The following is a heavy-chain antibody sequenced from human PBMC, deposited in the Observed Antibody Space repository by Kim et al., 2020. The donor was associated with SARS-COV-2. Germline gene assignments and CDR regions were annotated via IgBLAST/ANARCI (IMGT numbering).Heavy chain of an antibody. CDR1: GGSISSFY. CDR3: ARTAPRRSSTAYYFYGLDV. V-gene: IGHV4-59*01. D-gene: IGHD3-22*01. J-gene: IGHJ6*02. CDR2: MSYDGNT. Sequence: SETLSLTCTVSGGSISSFYSSWVRQPPGKVLEWDAFMSYDGNTNYNPSLKSRVTISRDTSKNQFSLRVTSVSAADTAVYFCARTAPRRSSTAYYFYGLDVWGQGATVIVSS.